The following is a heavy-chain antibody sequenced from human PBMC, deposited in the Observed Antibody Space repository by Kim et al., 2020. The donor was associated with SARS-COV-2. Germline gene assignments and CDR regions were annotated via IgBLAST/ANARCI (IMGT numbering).Heavy chain of an antibody. Sequence: GGSLRLSCAASGFTFSSYGMHWVRQAPGKGLEWVAGISYDGSNKYYADSVKGRFTISRDKSKNTLYLQMNSLRAEDTAVYYCAKEFGGGPDYWGQGTLVTVSS. D-gene: IGHD2-15*01. CDR2: ISYDGSNK. V-gene: IGHV3-30*18. CDR3: AKEFGGGPDY. CDR1: GFTFSSYG. J-gene: IGHJ4*02.